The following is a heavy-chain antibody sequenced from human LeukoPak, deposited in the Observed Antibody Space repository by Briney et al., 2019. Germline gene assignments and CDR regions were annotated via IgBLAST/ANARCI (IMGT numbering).Heavy chain of an antibody. V-gene: IGHV1-8*02. CDR1: GGTFSSYA. J-gene: IGHJ4*02. Sequence: ASVKVSCKASGGTFSSYAINWVRQATGQGLEWMGWMNPNSGNTGYAQKFQGRVTMTRNTSISTAYMELSSLRSEDTAVYYCARGVARADRSGYCSSTSCPRPYYFDYWGQGTLVTVSS. D-gene: IGHD2-2*01. CDR3: ARGVARADRSGYCSSTSCPRPYYFDY. CDR2: MNPNSGNT.